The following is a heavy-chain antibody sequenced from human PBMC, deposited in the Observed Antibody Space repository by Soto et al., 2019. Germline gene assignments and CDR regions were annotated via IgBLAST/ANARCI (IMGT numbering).Heavy chain of an antibody. CDR2: IYSGGGT. J-gene: IGHJ3*01. CDR1: GFTVSSNY. CDR3: ARWDDYGGAFDF. V-gene: IGHV3-53*01. Sequence: EVQLVESGGGLIQPGGSLRLSCAASGFTVSSNYMSWVRQAPGKGLEWVSVIYSGGGTYYADSVKGRFTISRDNSKNTVYLHMNSLRAEDTAVYFCARWDDYGGAFDFWGQGTMVTVSS. D-gene: IGHD4-17*01.